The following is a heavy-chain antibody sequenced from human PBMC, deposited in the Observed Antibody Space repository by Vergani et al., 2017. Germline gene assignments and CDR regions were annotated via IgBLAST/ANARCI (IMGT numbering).Heavy chain of an antibody. CDR3: ARGSGRITMVRGVIKYYYYYGMDV. CDR1: GGTFGSHT. D-gene: IGHD3-10*01. J-gene: IGHJ6*02. Sequence: QVQLEQSGAEVKKPGSSVTVSCRASGGTFGSHTISWVRQAPGQGLEWVGRVIPHLEITTLAQHLQGRVIITADKSTDTAYMELSSLRSEDTAVYYCARGSGRITMVRGVIKYYYYYGMDVWGQGTTVTVSS. V-gene: IGHV1-69*02. CDR2: VIPHLEIT.